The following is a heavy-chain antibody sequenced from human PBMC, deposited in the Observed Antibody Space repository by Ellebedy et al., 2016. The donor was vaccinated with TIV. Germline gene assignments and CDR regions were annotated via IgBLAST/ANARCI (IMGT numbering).Heavy chain of an antibody. Sequence: GSLRLSCTVSGGSISSYYWSWIRQPPGKGLEWIGYIYYSGSTNYNPSLKSRVSISVDTSKNQFSLKLSSVTAADTAMYYCARQTYDSSGSLLFDYWGQGTQVTVSS. CDR1: GGSISSYY. CDR3: ARQTYDSSGSLLFDY. D-gene: IGHD3-22*01. CDR2: IYYSGST. V-gene: IGHV4-59*08. J-gene: IGHJ4*02.